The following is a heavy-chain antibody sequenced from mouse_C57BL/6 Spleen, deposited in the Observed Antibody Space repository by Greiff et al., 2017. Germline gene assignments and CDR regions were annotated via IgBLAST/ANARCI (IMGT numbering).Heavy chain of an antibody. Sequence: VQLQQSGAELAKPGASVKLSCKASGYTFTSFWMPWVKQRPGQGLEWIGYINSSSGSTKDNQKFKDKATLTADKSSSTAYMQLSSLTLDDAAVIYCARRESYGNYFCYAIDYWGQGTTVTVSS. D-gene: IGHD2-1*01. CDR2: INSSSGST. CDR3: ARRESYGNYFCYAIDY. J-gene: IGHJ4*01. V-gene: IGHV1-7*01. CDR1: GYTFTSFW.